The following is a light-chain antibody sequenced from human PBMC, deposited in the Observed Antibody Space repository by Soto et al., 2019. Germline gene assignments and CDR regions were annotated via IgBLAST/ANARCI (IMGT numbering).Light chain of an antibody. V-gene: IGKV3-15*01. Sequence: EIVMTQSPATLSVSPGERATLSCRASQSVSSNLAWYQQKPGQAPRLLIYGASTRATGIPARFSGSGSGTEFTLTISSLQSEDFAGYYYQQYNNWPSLTFGGGTKVEIK. CDR1: QSVSSN. J-gene: IGKJ4*01. CDR2: GAS. CDR3: QQYNNWPSLT.